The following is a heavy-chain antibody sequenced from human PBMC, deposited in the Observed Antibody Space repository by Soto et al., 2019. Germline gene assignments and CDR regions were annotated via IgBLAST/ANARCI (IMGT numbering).Heavy chain of an antibody. V-gene: IGHV3-30*03. J-gene: IGHJ3*02. D-gene: IGHD1-26*01. CDR1: GFTFSSYG. Sequence: QVQLVESGGGVVQPGRSLRLSCAASGFTFSSYGRHWVRQAPGKGLEWVGVISYDGSNKYYAYYVKGRFTISRDNSKNTLYLQMNSLRAEDTAVYYCAILEGATPNAFDIWGQGTMVTVSS. CDR2: ISYDGSNK. CDR3: AILEGATPNAFDI.